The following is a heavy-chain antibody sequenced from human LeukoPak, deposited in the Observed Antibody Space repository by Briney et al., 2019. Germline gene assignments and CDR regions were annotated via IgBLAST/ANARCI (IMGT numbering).Heavy chain of an antibody. Sequence: SETLSLTCTVSGGSISSSSYYWGWIRQPPGKGLEWIGSIYYSGSTYYNPSLKSRVTISVDTSKNQFSLKLSSVTAADTAVYYCARHWEYSSLNWFDPWGQGTLVTVSS. V-gene: IGHV4-39*01. D-gene: IGHD6-6*01. J-gene: IGHJ5*02. CDR1: GGSISSSSYY. CDR2: IYYSGST. CDR3: ARHWEYSSLNWFDP.